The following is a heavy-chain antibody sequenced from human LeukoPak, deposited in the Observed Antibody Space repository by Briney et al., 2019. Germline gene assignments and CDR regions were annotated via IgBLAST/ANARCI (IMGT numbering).Heavy chain of an antibody. Sequence: PGGSLRLSCAASGFTFSNYAMHWVRQAPGKGLEWVAMISYDESNQYYVDSVKGRFTISRDNSKKSIYLQMNGLRPDDTALYYCAREGEIVGNAFDLWGLGTMVIVSS. V-gene: IGHV3-30-3*01. D-gene: IGHD3-16*02. CDR3: AREGEIVGNAFDL. J-gene: IGHJ3*01. CDR2: ISYDESNQ. CDR1: GFTFSNYA.